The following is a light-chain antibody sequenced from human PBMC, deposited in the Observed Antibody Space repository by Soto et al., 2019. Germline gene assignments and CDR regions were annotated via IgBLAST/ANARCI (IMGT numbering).Light chain of an antibody. V-gene: IGKV3-15*01. Sequence: IVMTQSPVTMSVSPGERATLSCRASQSISTNLAWYQQKPGQAPRLLIYGASTRATGIPARFSGGGSGTALTPTISSLKSDDFAVYYCQHYSNCPPLTFGQGTQVETK. CDR2: GAS. CDR3: QHYSNCPPLT. J-gene: IGKJ1*01. CDR1: QSISTN.